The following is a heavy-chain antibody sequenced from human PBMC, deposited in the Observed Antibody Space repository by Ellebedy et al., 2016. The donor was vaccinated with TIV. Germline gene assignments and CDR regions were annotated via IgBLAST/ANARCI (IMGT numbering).Heavy chain of an antibody. CDR2: IVRHGGRN. Sequence: GESLKISCAASGFTFRNYGMHWVRRAPGKGLEWLAVIVRHGGRNSYADSVKGRFTISRDNSNTTLFLQMNSLRAEDTAVYYCARDDDNNDKALDFWGQGTVVTVSS. D-gene: IGHD1-1*01. J-gene: IGHJ3*01. CDR3: ARDDDNNDKALDF. V-gene: IGHV3-30*03. CDR1: GFTFRNYG.